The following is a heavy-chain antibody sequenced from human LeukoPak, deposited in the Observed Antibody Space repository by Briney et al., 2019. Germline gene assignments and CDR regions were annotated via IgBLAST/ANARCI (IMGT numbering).Heavy chain of an antibody. Sequence: AASVKVSCKASGYTLTSHYMHWVRQAPGQGLEWMGIVNPSGGGTSYAQKFQGRVTMTRDKSTSTVYMEVSSLRSEDTAVYYCARGIGPAFDAFDIWGQGTMVTVSS. CDR2: VNPSGGGT. J-gene: IGHJ3*02. CDR3: ARGIGPAFDAFDI. CDR1: GYTLTSHY. V-gene: IGHV1-46*01.